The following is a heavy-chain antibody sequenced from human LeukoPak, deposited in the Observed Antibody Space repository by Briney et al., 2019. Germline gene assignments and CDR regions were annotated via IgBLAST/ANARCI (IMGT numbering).Heavy chain of an antibody. V-gene: IGHV3-30*02. J-gene: IGHJ4*02. Sequence: PGGSLRLSCAASGFTFSSYGMHWVRQAPGKGLEWVAFIRYDGSNKYYADSVKGRFTISRDNSKNTLYLQMNSLRAEDTAVYYCAKDWIAVAGITTTEWGQGTLVTVSS. CDR1: GFTFSSYG. CDR3: AKDWIAVAGITTTE. D-gene: IGHD6-19*01. CDR2: IRYDGSNK.